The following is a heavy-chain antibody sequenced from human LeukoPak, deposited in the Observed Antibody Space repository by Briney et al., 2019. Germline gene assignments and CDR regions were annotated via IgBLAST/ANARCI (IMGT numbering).Heavy chain of an antibody. CDR3: ARGHGWNSEY. CDR2: ISSSGSTI. V-gene: IGHV3-48*03. CDR1: GFTFSSYE. D-gene: IGHD1-7*01. Sequence: GGSLRLSCAASGFTFSSYEMNWVRQAPGQGLEWVSYISSSGSTIYYADSVKGRFTISRDNAKNSLYLQMNSLRAEDTAVYYCARGHGWNSEYWGQGTLVTVSS. J-gene: IGHJ4*02.